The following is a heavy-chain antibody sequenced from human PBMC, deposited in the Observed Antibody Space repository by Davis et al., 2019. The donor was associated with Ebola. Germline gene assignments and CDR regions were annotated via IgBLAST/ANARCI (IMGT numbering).Heavy chain of an antibody. D-gene: IGHD4/OR15-4a*01. CDR2: IDPSDSYT. Sequence: GESLKISCKGSGYSFTSYWISWVRQMPGKGLEWMGRIDPSDSYTNYSPSFQGHVTISADKSISTAYLQWSSLKASDTAMYYCARQVQGAYYYYYYMDVWGKGTTVTVSS. J-gene: IGHJ6*03. V-gene: IGHV5-10-1*01. CDR1: GYSFTSYW. CDR3: ARQVQGAYYYYYYMDV.